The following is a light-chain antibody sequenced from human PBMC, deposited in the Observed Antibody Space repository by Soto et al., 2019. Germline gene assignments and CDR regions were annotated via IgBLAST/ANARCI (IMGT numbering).Light chain of an antibody. CDR1: QGISSY. Sequence: DIQLTQSRSFLSASVGDRVTITCRASQGISSYLAWYQQKPGKAPKLLIYAASTLQSGVPSRFSGSGSGTEFTLTISSLQPEDFATYYCQQLNSYPLFGPGTKEDIK. V-gene: IGKV1-9*01. CDR3: QQLNSYPL. CDR2: AAS. J-gene: IGKJ3*01.